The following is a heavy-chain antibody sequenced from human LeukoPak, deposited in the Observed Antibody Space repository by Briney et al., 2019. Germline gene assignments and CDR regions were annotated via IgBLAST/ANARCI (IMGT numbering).Heavy chain of an antibody. V-gene: IGHV3-7*03. CDR2: IKQDGSEK. CDR1: GFTFSLYW. J-gene: IGHJ4*02. CDR3: AGGTGFIIKG. Sequence: GGSLRLSCAASGFTFSLYWMNWVRRAPGKGLEWVANIKQDGSEKNYVDSVKGRFTISRDNAKNSLYLQMNNLRVEDTAMYYCAGGTGFIIKGWGQGTLVTVSS. D-gene: IGHD3-9*01.